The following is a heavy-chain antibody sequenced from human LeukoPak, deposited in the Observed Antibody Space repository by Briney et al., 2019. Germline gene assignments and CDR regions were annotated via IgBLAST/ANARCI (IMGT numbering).Heavy chain of an antibody. J-gene: IGHJ6*02. CDR2: IYPGDSDT. CDR3: ARGAAGTIPDYYYFGMDV. CDR1: GYRFTDYW. V-gene: IGHV5-51*01. D-gene: IGHD1-7*01. Sequence: GESLKIPCKGSGYRFTDYWIAWVRQIPGKGLEWMGIIYPGDSDTRYSPSFQGQVTISADKSINTAHLQWSSLKASDTAMYYCARGAAGTIPDYYYFGMDVWGQGTTVTVSS.